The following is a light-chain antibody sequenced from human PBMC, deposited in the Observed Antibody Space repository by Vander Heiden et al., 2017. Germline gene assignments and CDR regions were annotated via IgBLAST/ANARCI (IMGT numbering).Light chain of an antibody. J-gene: IGLJ3*02. CDR2: LDH. CDR1: SSNSGRHT. V-gene: IGLV1-44*01. CDR3: SVRDDNLRAVV. Sequence: QSVLTQPPSASGTPGQRVSSSGCGRSSNSGRHTVNWYQQYPGAAPTPLLYLDHQRPAGVADRFSGSKSGTSASLAISGLQYEDEADYYCSVRDDNLRAVVFGGGTKLTVL.